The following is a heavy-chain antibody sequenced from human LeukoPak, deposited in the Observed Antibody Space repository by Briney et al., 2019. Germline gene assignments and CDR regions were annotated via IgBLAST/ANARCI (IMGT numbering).Heavy chain of an antibody. CDR2: IRYDGSNK. V-gene: IGHV3-30*02. CDR1: GFTFSSYG. J-gene: IGHJ3*02. D-gene: IGHD3-3*01. Sequence: GGSLRLSCAASGFTFSSYGMHWVRQAPGKGLEWVAFIRYDGSNKYYADSVKGRFTISRDNSKNTLYLQMNSLRAEDTAVYYCAKGYYDFWSGRDAFDIWGQGTMITVSS. CDR3: AKGYYDFWSGRDAFDI.